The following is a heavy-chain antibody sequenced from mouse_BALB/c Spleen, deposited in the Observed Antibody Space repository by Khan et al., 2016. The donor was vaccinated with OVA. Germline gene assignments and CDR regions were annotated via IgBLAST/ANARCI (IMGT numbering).Heavy chain of an antibody. CDR2: ISYSGST. D-gene: IGHD1-2*01. V-gene: IGHV3-1*02. Sequence: EVKLEESGPGLVKPSQSLSLTCTVTGYSITSGYGWNWIRQFPGNKLEWMGYISYSGSTNYPHSLKSRISITRDTSKNTVCLQLKSVKTEDTDTYDWARTARIKYWGQGTTLTVSS. CDR1: GYSITSGYG. CDR3: ARTARIKY. J-gene: IGHJ2*01.